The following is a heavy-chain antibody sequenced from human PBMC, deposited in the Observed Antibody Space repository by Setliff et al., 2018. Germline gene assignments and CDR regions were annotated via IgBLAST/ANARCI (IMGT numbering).Heavy chain of an antibody. Sequence: ETLSLTCDVSGHSFSSDSFWAWIRQPPGKGLEWIATIYYTGSAYYHPSLKSRVTISIDTSKKQFSLRVNSVTAADTAVYYCARLPHYTGRAWFDPWGQGIMVTVSS. CDR1: GHSFSSDSF. J-gene: IGHJ5*02. CDR3: ARLPHYTGRAWFDP. V-gene: IGHV4-38-2*01. CDR2: IYYTGSA. D-gene: IGHD3-10*01.